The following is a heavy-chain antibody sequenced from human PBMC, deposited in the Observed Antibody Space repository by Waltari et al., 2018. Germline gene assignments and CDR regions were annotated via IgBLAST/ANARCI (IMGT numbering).Heavy chain of an antibody. CDR1: GFTFVTSA. V-gene: IGHV3-23*01. Sequence: EVQLLESGGGLVQPGGSLRLSCAASGFTFVTSAMTWVRQAPGKGLDGASSFIGPPLTPFYADSVKGRFSISRDNSKKTLYLQINGLTADDTAVYYCAKVAGIAAAEFHFDFWGRGTLVTVSS. CDR3: AKVAGIAAAEFHFDF. J-gene: IGHJ4*02. CDR2: FIGPPLTP. D-gene: IGHD6-13*01.